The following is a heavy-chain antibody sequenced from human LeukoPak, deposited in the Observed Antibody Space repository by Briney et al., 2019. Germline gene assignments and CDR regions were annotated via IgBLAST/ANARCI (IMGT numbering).Heavy chain of an antibody. V-gene: IGHV4-39*01. CDR3: ARPYTSGWYPFDY. D-gene: IGHD6-19*01. J-gene: IGHJ4*02. Sequence: SETLSLTCTVSGGSISRSSYYWGWIRQPPGKGLEWIGSIYYSGSTYYNPSLKIRVTISVDTSKNQFSLKLSSVTAADTAVYHCARPYTSGWYPFDYWGQGTLVTVSS. CDR2: IYYSGST. CDR1: GGSISRSSYY.